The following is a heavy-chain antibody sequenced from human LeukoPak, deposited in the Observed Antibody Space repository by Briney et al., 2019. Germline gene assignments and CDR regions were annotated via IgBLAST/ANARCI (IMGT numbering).Heavy chain of an antibody. CDR1: GGSISNYY. D-gene: IGHD6-6*01. V-gene: IGHV4-59*08. CDR2: IYYSGIT. CDR3: ARGYSRSSYYFDN. J-gene: IGHJ4*02. Sequence: SETLSLTCTVSGGSISNYYWSWIRQPSGKGLEWIGYIYYSGITNYNPSLKSRVTISVDTSKNQFSLKLTSVTAADTAVYYCARGYSRSSYYFDNWGQGTLVTVSS.